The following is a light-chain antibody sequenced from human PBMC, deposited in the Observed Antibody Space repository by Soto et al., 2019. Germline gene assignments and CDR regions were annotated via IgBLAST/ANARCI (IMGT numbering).Light chain of an antibody. CDR2: AAS. CDR1: QSISSY. CDR3: QQSYSTPRT. J-gene: IGKJ1*01. Sequence: DIQMTQSPSSLSASVGDRVTITCRASQSISSYLNWYQQKPGKAPKLLIYAASSLQSGVPSRFSGSGSGTDFTLTISSLQPEYFATYYCQQSYSTPRTLGQGTKV. V-gene: IGKV1-39*01.